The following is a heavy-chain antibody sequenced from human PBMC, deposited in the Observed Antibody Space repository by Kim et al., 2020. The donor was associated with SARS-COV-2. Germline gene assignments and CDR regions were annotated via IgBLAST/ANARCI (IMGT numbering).Heavy chain of an antibody. Sequence: GESLKISCKGSGYSFTSYWISWVRQMPGKGLEWMGRIDPSDSYTNYSPSFQGHVTISADKSISTAYLQWSSLKGSDTAMYYCASSQREVWGYHIIRGVFDYWGQGPRVTVPS. CDR1: GYSFTSYW. J-gene: IGHJ4*02. CDR2: IDPSDSYT. CDR3: ASSQREVWGYHIIRGVFDY. D-gene: IGHD3-16*01. V-gene: IGHV5-10-1*01.